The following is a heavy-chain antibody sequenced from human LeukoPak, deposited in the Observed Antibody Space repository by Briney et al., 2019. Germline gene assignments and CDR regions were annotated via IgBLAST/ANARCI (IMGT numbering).Heavy chain of an antibody. D-gene: IGHD3-9*01. CDR2: IYYSGSI. CDR1: GGSISSGDYY. V-gene: IGHV4-30-4*08. J-gene: IGHJ5*02. Sequence: PSQTLSLTCTVSGGSISSGDYYWRWLRQPPGKGLEWIGYIYYSGSIYHNPSLTSRVTISVYTSKNQFSLKLSSVTAADTAVYYCARGRDYDILTGTLNWFDPWGQGTLVTVSS. CDR3: ARGRDYDILTGTLNWFDP.